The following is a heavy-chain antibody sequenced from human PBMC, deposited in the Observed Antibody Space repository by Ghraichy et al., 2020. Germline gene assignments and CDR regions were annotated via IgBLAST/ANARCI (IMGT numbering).Heavy chain of an antibody. Sequence: GESLNISCAASGFNVGSKYMTWVRQAPGKGLDWVGVIYTGGTTYYAESVKGRFTISRDNSKNMLYLQMNSLRTEDTAVYYCARDLRPDYGSSGMYVWGQGTTVTVSS. CDR2: IYTGGTT. CDR1: GFNVGSKY. CDR3: ARDLRPDYGSSGMYV. J-gene: IGHJ6*02. V-gene: IGHV3-53*01. D-gene: IGHD3-10*01.